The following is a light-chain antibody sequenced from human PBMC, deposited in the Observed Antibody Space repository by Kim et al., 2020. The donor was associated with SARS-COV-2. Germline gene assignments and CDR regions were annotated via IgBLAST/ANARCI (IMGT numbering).Light chain of an antibody. Sequence: DIQMTQSPSSLSAFAGDRVTITCQASQDISYRLNWYQQKLGKAPKVVIADASNLQSGAPSRFSGSGSGTEFTFSINNLQPEDIATYYCMQYDDLPYTFGRGTKLEI. CDR3: MQYDDLPYT. CDR2: DAS. CDR1: QDISYR. J-gene: IGKJ2*01. V-gene: IGKV1-33*01.